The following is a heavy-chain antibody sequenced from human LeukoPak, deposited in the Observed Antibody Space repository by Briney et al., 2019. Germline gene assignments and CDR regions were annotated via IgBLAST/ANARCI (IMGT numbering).Heavy chain of an antibody. Sequence: PSETLSLTCTVSGGSISSSSYYWGWIRQPPGKGLEWIGSIYYSGSTYYNPSLKSRVTISVDTSKNQFSLKLSSVTAADTAVYFRARSPMSDYPTGTFDYWGQGTLVTVSS. CDR1: GGSISSSSYY. V-gene: IGHV4-39*01. J-gene: IGHJ4*02. D-gene: IGHD1-1*01. CDR2: IYYSGST. CDR3: ARSPMSDYPTGTFDY.